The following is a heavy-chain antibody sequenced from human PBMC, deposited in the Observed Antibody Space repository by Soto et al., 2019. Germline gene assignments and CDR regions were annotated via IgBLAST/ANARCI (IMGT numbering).Heavy chain of an antibody. V-gene: IGHV3-23*01. CDR3: AKDNVNYGSASFSH. Sequence: EVQLLESGGGLVQPGGSLRLSCAASGFTFGSYAMSWVRQAPGKGLEWVSLISGTGDSSEYANSVKGRFTISRDYSKTTVFLQINILRAEHTAVYFCAKDNVNYGSASFSHWGQGTLVTVSS. CDR2: ISGTGDSS. J-gene: IGHJ4*02. D-gene: IGHD3-10*01. CDR1: GFTFGSYA.